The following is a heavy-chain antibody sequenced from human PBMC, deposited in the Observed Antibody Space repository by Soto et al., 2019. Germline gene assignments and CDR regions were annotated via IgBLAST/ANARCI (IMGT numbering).Heavy chain of an antibody. CDR1: GGSISSSSYY. V-gene: IGHV4-39*01. CDR2: IYYSGST. CDR3: ARRGSTPKEYYFDY. D-gene: IGHD3-16*01. J-gene: IGHJ4*02. Sequence: SETLPLTCTVSGGSISSSSYYWGWIRQPPGKGLEWIGSIYYSGSTYYNPSLKSRVTISVDTSKNQFSLKLSSVTAADTAVYYCARRGSTPKEYYFDYWGQGTLVTVSS.